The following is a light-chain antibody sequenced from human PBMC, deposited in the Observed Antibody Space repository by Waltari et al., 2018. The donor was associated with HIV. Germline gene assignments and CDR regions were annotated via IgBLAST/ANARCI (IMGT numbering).Light chain of an antibody. CDR2: QAS. V-gene: IGKV1-5*01. Sequence: DIQMTQSPATLSASVGDRVTISCRASQNINRWLAWYQQRPGEPPKFLIYQASSLESGVPSRFSGSGSVTLFTLTINSLQPADFATYYCQQYHAYPVTFGGGTKVESK. CDR3: QQYHAYPVT. J-gene: IGKJ4*01. CDR1: QNINRW.